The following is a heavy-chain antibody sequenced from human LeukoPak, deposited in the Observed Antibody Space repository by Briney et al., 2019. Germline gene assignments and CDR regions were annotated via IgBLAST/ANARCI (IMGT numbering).Heavy chain of an antibody. V-gene: IGHV1-2*02. CDR2: INPNSGGT. Sequence: ASVKVSCKASGYTFTGYYMHWVRQAPGQGLEWMGWINPNSGGTNYAQKFQGRVTMTRDTSTSTAYMELSRLRSDDTAVYYCARDGARYDILTGYGFGYWGQGTLVTVSS. J-gene: IGHJ4*02. CDR3: ARDGARYDILTGYGFGY. CDR1: GYTFTGYY. D-gene: IGHD3-9*01.